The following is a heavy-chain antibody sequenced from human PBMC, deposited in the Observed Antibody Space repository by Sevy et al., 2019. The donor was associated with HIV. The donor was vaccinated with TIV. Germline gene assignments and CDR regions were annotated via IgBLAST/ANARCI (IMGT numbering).Heavy chain of an antibody. Sequence: SETLSLTCAISGGSISISGYFWSWVRQPPGKAQEWIGYVYYSGNTYYNPSLKSRLTISVDRPNNQFSLQLSSVTAADTAVYYCARLTYYGGSGRRGAFDIWGQGTMVTVSS. D-gene: IGHD3-10*01. CDR1: GGSISISGYF. CDR3: ARLTYYGGSGRRGAFDI. CDR2: VYYSGNT. J-gene: IGHJ3*02. V-gene: IGHV4-30-2*01.